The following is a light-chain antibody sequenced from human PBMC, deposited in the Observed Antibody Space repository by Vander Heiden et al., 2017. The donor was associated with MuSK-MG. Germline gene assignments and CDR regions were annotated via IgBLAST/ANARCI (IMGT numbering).Light chain of an antibody. Sequence: EILLTPSPGTLSLSPGERATLSCKTSQSVGRSYVAWHQQRPGHAPRLIIYGASRRASGVPDRFSGSGSGTDFTITIVRLEPEDFAVYYCQQYDSSPLTFGQGTKLEIK. CDR3: QQYDSSPLT. CDR1: QSVGRSY. J-gene: IGKJ2*01. V-gene: IGKV3-20*01. CDR2: GAS.